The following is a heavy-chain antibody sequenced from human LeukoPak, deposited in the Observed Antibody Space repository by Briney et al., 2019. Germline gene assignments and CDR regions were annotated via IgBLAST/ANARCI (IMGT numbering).Heavy chain of an antibody. Sequence: GSLRLSXAASGFTFSSYWMSWIRQPPGKGLEWIGSIYYSGSTYYNPSLKSRVTISVDTSKNQFSLKLSSVTAADTAVYYCATGFGYDFWSGYESYYFDYWGQGTLVTVSS. D-gene: IGHD3-3*01. CDR1: GFTFSSYW. CDR2: IYYSGST. V-gene: IGHV4-39*01. CDR3: ATGFGYDFWSGYESYYFDY. J-gene: IGHJ4*02.